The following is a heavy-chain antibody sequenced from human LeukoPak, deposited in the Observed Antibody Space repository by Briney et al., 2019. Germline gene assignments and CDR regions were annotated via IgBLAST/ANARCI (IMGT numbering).Heavy chain of an antibody. CDR2: INHSGST. J-gene: IGHJ4*02. Sequence: ASETLSLTCAVYGGSFSGYYWSWIRQPPGKGLEWIGEINHSGSTNYNPSLKSRVTISADTSKNQFSLKRSSVTAADTAVYYCARGRAGSYIRNSYGRFDYWGQGTLVTVSS. D-gene: IGHD5-18*01. CDR3: ARGRAGSYIRNSYGRFDY. CDR1: GGSFSGYY. V-gene: IGHV4-34*01.